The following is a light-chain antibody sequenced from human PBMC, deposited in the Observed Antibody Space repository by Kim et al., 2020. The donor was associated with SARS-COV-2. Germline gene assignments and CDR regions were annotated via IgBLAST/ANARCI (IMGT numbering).Light chain of an antibody. V-gene: IGLV7-43*01. Sequence: QTVVTQEPSLTVSPGAAVTLTCASTTGAVTSGCYPDWSHQKPGQRPRRLIHNTSNRHSWTRARVSGSLLGGEAALSLSGVQPEDEAGYSRWVFGGG. CDR1: TGAVTSGCY. CDR2: NTS. J-gene: IGLJ3*02. CDR3: WV.